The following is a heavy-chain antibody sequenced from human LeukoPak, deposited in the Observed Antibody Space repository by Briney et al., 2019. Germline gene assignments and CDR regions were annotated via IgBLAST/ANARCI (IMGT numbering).Heavy chain of an antibody. J-gene: IGHJ4*02. Sequence: GGSLRLSCAASGFTFSSYGMHWVRQAPGKGLEWVAFIRYDGSNKYYADSVKGRFTISRDNSKNTLYLQMNSLRAEDTAVYYCASDRTYYYDSSGYYYAYRLDYWGQGTLVTVSS. CDR3: ASDRTYYYDSSGYYYAYRLDY. CDR2: IRYDGSNK. D-gene: IGHD3-22*01. V-gene: IGHV3-30*02. CDR1: GFTFSSYG.